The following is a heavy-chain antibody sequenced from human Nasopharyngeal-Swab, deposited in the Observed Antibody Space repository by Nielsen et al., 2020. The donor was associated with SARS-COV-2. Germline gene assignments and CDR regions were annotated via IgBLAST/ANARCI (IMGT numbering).Heavy chain of an antibody. CDR2: INHSGST. V-gene: IGHV4-34*01. Sequence: WIRQPPGKGLEWIGEINHSGSTNYNPSLKSRVTISVDTSKNQFSLKLSSVTAADTAAYYCARVVTWGYSYGYGGTHVAHGIYFDYWGQGTLVTVSS. CDR3: ARVVTWGYSYGYGGTHVAHGIYFDY. J-gene: IGHJ4*02. D-gene: IGHD5-18*01.